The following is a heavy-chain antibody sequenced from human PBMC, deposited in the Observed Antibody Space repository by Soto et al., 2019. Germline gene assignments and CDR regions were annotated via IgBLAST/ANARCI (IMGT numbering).Heavy chain of an antibody. Sequence: EVQLLESGGGLVQPGGSLRLSCAASGFTFSSYAMSWVRQAPGKGLEWVSAISGSGGSTYYADSVKGRFTISRDNSKNTLDRQMNSLRAGDTAVYYWGEGKWFGELGGGYDYWGQGPLLTVSS. J-gene: IGHJ4*02. D-gene: IGHD3-10*01. CDR1: GFTFSSYA. V-gene: IGHV3-23*01. CDR2: ISGSGGST. CDR3: GEGKWFGELGGGYDY.